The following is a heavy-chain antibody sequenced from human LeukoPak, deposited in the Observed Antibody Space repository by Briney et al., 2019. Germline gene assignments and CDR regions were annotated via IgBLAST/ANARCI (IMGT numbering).Heavy chain of an antibody. CDR2: IKQDGSEK. D-gene: IGHD3-22*01. CDR1: GFTFSSYW. CDR3: ARADFTYYYDSSGYTKFDY. J-gene: IGHJ4*02. V-gene: IGHV3-7*01. Sequence: GGSLRLSCAASGFTFSSYWMSWVRQAPGKGLEWVANIKQDGSEKYYVDSVKGRFTISRDNAKNSLYLQMNSLRAEDTAVYYCARADFTYYYDSSGYTKFDYWGQGTLVTVSS.